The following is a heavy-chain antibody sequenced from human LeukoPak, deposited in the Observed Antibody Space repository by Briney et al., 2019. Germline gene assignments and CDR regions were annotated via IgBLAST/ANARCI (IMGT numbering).Heavy chain of an antibody. CDR3: ARSKAGFDY. D-gene: IGHD6-13*01. V-gene: IGHV3-7*01. Sequence: PGGSLRLSCAASGFMFGSYWIAWVRQAPGKGLEWVANIKEDGSEKYYVDSVKGRFTISRDNAKNSLSLQMSSLRVEDTAVYYCARSKAGFDYWGQGTLVTVSS. J-gene: IGHJ4*02. CDR1: GFMFGSYW. CDR2: IKEDGSEK.